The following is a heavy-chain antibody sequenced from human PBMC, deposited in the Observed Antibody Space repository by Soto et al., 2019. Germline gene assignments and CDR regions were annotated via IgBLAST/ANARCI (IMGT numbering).Heavy chain of an antibody. CDR2: IYYSGST. CDR1: GGSVSSGSYY. Sequence: SETLSLTCTVSGGSVSSGSYYWSWIRQPPGKGLEWIGYIYYSGSTNYNPSLKSRVTISVDTSKNQFSLKLSSVTAADTAVYYCARSGNNYYYGMDVWGQGTTVTV. J-gene: IGHJ6*02. CDR3: ARSGNNYYYGMDV. D-gene: IGHD3-3*01. V-gene: IGHV4-61*01.